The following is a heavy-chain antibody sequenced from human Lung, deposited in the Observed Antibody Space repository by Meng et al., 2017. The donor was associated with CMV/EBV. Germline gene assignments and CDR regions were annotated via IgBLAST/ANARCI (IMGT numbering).Heavy chain of an antibody. D-gene: IGHD1-26*01. V-gene: IGHV4-4*02. CDR1: GVAISSNIR. Sequence: QVQLQGAGPVLVKPSGTLPLTCGVSGVAISSNIRWTWVRQSPGKGLEWIGDIDDSGSTNYNPSLNSRISISLDKSKNHFSLKVNSVTAADTAVYYCARGKQDAWELLAYWGQGALVTVSS. CDR3: ARGKQDAWELLAY. J-gene: IGHJ4*02. CDR2: IDDSGST.